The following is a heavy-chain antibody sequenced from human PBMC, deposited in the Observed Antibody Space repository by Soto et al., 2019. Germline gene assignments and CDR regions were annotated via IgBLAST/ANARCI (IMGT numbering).Heavy chain of an antibody. V-gene: IGHV3-66*01. CDR3: VRGVNYWPILG. J-gene: IGHJ4*02. Sequence: EVQLVESGGGLVQPGGSLSLSCAASGFTVSSHYMTWVRQAPGKDLEWVSVIYIVGTTYYAESVKGRFSITRDISKNTVHLQMNNLRPEDTAVYYCVRGVNYWPILGWGQGTLVTVSS. CDR2: IYIVGTT. CDR1: GFTVSSHY. D-gene: IGHD2-8*02.